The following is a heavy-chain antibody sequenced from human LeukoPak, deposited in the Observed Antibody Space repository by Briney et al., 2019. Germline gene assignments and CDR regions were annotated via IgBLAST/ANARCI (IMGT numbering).Heavy chain of an antibody. J-gene: IGHJ3*02. V-gene: IGHV3-30-3*01. D-gene: IGHD1-26*01. CDR2: TSYDGSNK. CDR3: AREGAEQAFDI. Sequence: GGSLRLSCAASGFTFSSYAMHWVRQAPGKGLEWVAVTSYDGSNKYYADSVKGRFTISRDNSKNTLYLQMNSLRAEDTAVYYCAREGAEQAFDIWGQGTMVTVSS. CDR1: GFTFSSYA.